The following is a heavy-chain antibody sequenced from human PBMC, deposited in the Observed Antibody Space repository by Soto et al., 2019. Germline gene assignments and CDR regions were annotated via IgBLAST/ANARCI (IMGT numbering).Heavy chain of an antibody. CDR2: ISSDGSRD. CDR3: ARARIGAAGTGAYFDY. CDR1: GFRFSSFA. D-gene: IGHD6-13*01. V-gene: IGHV3-30-3*01. Sequence: QVQLVESGGGVVQPGRSLRLSCTASGFRFSSFAMHWFRQTPGKGLVWVAVISSDGSRDYYADSVKGRFTISRDNSNNTLYLQMGSLGGDDTAVYFRARARIGAAGTGAYFDYWGQGTLVTVSS. J-gene: IGHJ4*02.